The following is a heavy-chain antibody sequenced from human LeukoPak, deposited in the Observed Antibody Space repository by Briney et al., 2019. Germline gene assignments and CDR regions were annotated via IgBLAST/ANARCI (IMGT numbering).Heavy chain of an antibody. Sequence: SETLSLTCAVYGGSFSGYYWRWIRQPPGKGLEWIGEINHSGSTNYNPSLESRVTISVATSKNQPSLKLSSVSAADTAVYCWAISGLQGRYQPLSWFDGWGQGSLVTVSS. CDR2: INHSGST. CDR3: AISGLQGRYQPLSWFDG. CDR1: GGSFSGYY. D-gene: IGHD2-2*01. J-gene: IGHJ5*02. V-gene: IGHV4-34*01.